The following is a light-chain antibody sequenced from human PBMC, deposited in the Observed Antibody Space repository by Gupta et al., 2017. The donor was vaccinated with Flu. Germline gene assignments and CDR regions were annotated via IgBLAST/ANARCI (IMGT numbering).Light chain of an antibody. CDR2: EVS. V-gene: IGLV2-8*01. CDR1: SSDVGGYNY. Sequence: QSALTPPPSASGSPGQSVTISCTGTSSDVGGYNYVSWYQQRPVKAPKLMIYEVSKRPTGVPDRFSGSKSGNTASLTVSGLHAEDEADYYCSSYSGINNYVVFGGGTKLTVL. J-gene: IGLJ2*01. CDR3: SSYSGINNYVV.